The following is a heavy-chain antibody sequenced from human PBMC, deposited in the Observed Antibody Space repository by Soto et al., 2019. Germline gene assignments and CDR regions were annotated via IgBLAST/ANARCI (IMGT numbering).Heavy chain of an antibody. CDR2: IIPIFGTA. CDR3: ASNEGIAAAGRVWYFDY. V-gene: IGHV1-69*13. J-gene: IGHJ4*02. Sequence: SVKVSCKASGGTFSSYAISWVRQAPGQGLEWMGGIIPIFGTANYAQKFQGRVTITADESTSTAYMELSSLRSEDTAVYYCASNEGIAAAGRVWYFDYWGQGTLVTVSS. D-gene: IGHD6-13*01. CDR1: GGTFSSYA.